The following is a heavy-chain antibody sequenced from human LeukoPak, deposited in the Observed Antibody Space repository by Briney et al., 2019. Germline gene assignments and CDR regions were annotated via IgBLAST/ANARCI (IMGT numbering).Heavy chain of an antibody. CDR1: GFTFSGYW. Sequence: GGSLRLSCAASGFTFSGYWMRWVRHAPGKGLVWVSCIKSDGSFTSIADSAKGRFTISRDNAKNTVYLQMNSLRAEDTAVYYCVRDNRSYNFDYWGQGTLVTVSS. D-gene: IGHD1-26*01. CDR3: VRDNRSYNFDY. J-gene: IGHJ4*02. V-gene: IGHV3-74*01. CDR2: IKSDGSFT.